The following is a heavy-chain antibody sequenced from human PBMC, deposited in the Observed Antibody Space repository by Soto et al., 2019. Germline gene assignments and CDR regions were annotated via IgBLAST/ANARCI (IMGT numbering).Heavy chain of an antibody. J-gene: IGHJ5*02. Sequence: GGSLSLSCAASGFTFSSYWMHWVRQAPGKGLVWVSRINSDGSSTSYADSVKGRFTISRDNAKNTLYLQMNSLRAEDTAVYYCARGWEYRLELSFGWFDPWGQGTLVTVSS. CDR3: ARGWEYRLELSFGWFDP. CDR2: INSDGSST. CDR1: GFTFSSYW. D-gene: IGHD1-7*01. V-gene: IGHV3-74*01.